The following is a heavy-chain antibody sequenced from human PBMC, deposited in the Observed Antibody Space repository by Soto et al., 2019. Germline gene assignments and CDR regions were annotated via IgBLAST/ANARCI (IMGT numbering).Heavy chain of an antibody. CDR3: AREWQRGTDY. CDR1: GYTFTTYF. CDR2: IFPGSGDT. V-gene: IGHV1-2*02. D-gene: IGHD6-25*01. J-gene: IGHJ4*02. Sequence: QVQLVQSGAEVVKPGASVKVSCKASGYTFTTYFLHWVRQAPGQGLEWLGWIFPGSGDTNYAQKFQGRVTMTRDTSINTAYMELSRLTSDDTGVYYCAREWQRGTDYCGQGALITVSS.